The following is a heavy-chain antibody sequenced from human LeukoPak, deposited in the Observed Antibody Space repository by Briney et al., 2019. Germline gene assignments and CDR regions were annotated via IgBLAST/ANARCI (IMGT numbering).Heavy chain of an antibody. CDR3: ARDQSAAAIENYGMDV. Sequence: GGSLRLSCAASGFTFSGYGMHWVRQAPGKGLEWVAVIWYDGSNKYYADSVKGRFTISRDNSKNTLYLQMNSLRAEDTAVYYCARDQSAAAIENYGMDVWGQGTTVTVSS. CDR2: IWYDGSNK. CDR1: GFTFSGYG. D-gene: IGHD2-2*01. J-gene: IGHJ6*02. V-gene: IGHV3-33*01.